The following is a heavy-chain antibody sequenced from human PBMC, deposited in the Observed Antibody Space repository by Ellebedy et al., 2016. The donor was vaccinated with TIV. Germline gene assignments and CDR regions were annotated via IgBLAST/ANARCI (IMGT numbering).Heavy chain of an antibody. CDR3: ARKGPSYLDH. CDR2: NSLTGGDN. V-gene: IGHV1-46*03. D-gene: IGHD3-16*01. J-gene: IGHJ5*02. Sequence: ASVKVSCKASGYTFTHHNINWVRQAPGQGLEWMGTNSLTGGDNFYAQKFQGRVTVTTDTSTSTVYLELTNLRSEDTAVYYCARKGPSYLDHWGPGSLVTVSS. CDR1: GYTFTHHN.